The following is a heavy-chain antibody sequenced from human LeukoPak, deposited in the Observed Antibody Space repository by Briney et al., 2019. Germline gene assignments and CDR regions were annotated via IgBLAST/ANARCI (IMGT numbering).Heavy chain of an antibody. CDR1: GYTFTSYD. CDR2: MNPNSGNT. D-gene: IGHD2-2*01. Sequence: RASVKVSCKASGYTFTSYDINWVRQATGQGLEWMGWMNPNSGNTGYAQKFQGRVTMTRNTSISTAYMELSSLRSEDTAVYYCARGEGYCSSTSCYGLSGNFDYRGQGTLVTVSS. J-gene: IGHJ4*02. CDR3: ARGEGYCSSTSCYGLSGNFDY. V-gene: IGHV1-8*01.